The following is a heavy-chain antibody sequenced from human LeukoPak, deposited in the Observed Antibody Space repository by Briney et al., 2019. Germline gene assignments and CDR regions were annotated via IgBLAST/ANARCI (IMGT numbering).Heavy chain of an antibody. D-gene: IGHD2-8*01. CDR3: ATNRGYYYYYMDV. V-gene: IGHV4-4*07. CDR2: IYTSGTT. J-gene: IGHJ6*03. CDR1: GGSISSYY. Sequence: SETLSLTCTVSGGSISSYYGSWIRQPAGKGLEWIGRIYTSGTTNYNPSLKSRVTMSVDTSKNQFSLTLSSVTAADTAVYYCATNRGYYYYYMDVWGKGTTVTVSS.